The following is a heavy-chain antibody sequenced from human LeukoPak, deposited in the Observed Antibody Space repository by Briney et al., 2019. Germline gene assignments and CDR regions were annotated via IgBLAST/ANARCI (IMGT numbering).Heavy chain of an antibody. CDR3: AKHFYDSGSYYNVDS. V-gene: IGHV3-23*01. J-gene: IGHJ4*02. Sequence: HTGGSLRLSCVASGFIFSSYHMSWVRQAPWKGLEWVSARTGSDSRTCYADSVKGRFTISRENSKKTLYLQMNSLRADDTAVYYCAKHFYDSGSYYNVDSWGQGTLVTVSS. D-gene: IGHD3-10*01. CDR2: RTGSDSRT. CDR1: GFIFSSYH.